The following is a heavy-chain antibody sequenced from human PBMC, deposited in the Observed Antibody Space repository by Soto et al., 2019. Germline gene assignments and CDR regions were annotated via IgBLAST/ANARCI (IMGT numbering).Heavy chain of an antibody. V-gene: IGHV4-30-4*01. CDR1: GGSISSADYF. CDR3: AREPYLPTARNDF. J-gene: IGHJ4*02. D-gene: IGHD4-17*01. CDR2: IFYSGTT. Sequence: QVHLQESGPGLVKPSQTLSLTCSVSGGSISSADYFWTWMRQSPGKGLEWMGYIFYSGTTYYNPSLKHRRIISIELSKNQFSLRLTSGTAADSAVYFCAREPYLPTARNDFWGQVTLVTVSS.